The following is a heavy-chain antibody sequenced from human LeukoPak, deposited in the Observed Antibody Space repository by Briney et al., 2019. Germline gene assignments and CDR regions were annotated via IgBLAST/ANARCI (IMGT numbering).Heavy chain of an antibody. CDR3: ARVGGYSGYDDIVSHHAEYFQH. CDR1: GFTFSSYW. V-gene: IGHV3-7*01. J-gene: IGHJ1*01. Sequence: PGGSLRLSCAASGFTFSSYWMSWVRQAPGKGLEWVANIKQDGSEKYYVDSVKGRFTISRDNAKNSLYLQMNSLRAEDTAVYYCARVGGYSGYDDIVSHHAEYFQHWGQGTLVTVSS. CDR2: IKQDGSEK. D-gene: IGHD5-12*01.